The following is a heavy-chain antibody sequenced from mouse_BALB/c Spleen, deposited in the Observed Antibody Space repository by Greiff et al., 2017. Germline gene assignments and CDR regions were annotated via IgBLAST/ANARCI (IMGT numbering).Heavy chain of an antibody. J-gene: IGHJ3*01. Sequence: EVMLVESGGGLVKPGGSLKLSCAASGFTFSSYTMSWVRQTPEKRLEWVAYISSGSSTIYYADTVKGRFTISRDNPKNTLFLQMTSLRSEDTAMYYCAREDDGYLAYWGQGTLVTVSA. CDR2: ISSGSSTI. D-gene: IGHD2-3*01. CDR3: AREDDGYLAY. V-gene: IGHV5-17*02. CDR1: GFTFSSYT.